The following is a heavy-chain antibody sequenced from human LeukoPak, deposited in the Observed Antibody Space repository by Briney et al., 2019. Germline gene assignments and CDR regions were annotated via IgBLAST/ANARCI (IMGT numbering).Heavy chain of an antibody. V-gene: IGHV1-18*01. CDR2: ISGYNGNT. CDR3: ARVIVATSYNWFDP. Sequence: ASVKVSCKASGYTFTSYGISWVRQAPGQGLEWMGWISGYNGNTNYAQNLQGRVTMTTDTSTSTAYMELSSLRSEDTTVYYCARVIVATSYNWFDPWGQGALVTVSS. CDR1: GYTFTSYG. J-gene: IGHJ5*02. D-gene: IGHD5-12*01.